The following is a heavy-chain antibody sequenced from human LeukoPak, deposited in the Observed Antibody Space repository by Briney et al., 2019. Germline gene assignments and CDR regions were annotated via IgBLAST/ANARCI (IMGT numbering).Heavy chain of an antibody. CDR2: IYYSGST. J-gene: IGHJ4*02. CDR3: AREDYYDSSGYYPLFAY. D-gene: IGHD3-22*01. Sequence: SETLSLTCTVSGGSISSYYWSWIRQPPGKGLEWIGYIYYSGSTNYNPSLKSRVTISVDTSKNQFSLKLSSVTAADTAVYYCAREDYYDSSGYYPLFAYWGQGTLVTVSS. CDR1: GGSISSYY. V-gene: IGHV4-59*01.